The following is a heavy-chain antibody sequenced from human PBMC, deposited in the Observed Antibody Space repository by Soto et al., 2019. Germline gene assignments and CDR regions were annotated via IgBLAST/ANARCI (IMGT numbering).Heavy chain of an antibody. CDR3: ATYYDILTGYTFDS. D-gene: IGHD3-9*01. V-gene: IGHV4-4*02. CDR1: SGSISSNW. CDR2: IYHSGST. J-gene: IGHJ4*02. Sequence: QVQLQESGPGLVKPSETLSLTCAVSSGSISSNWWSWVRQPPGKGLEWIGEIYHSGSTNYNPSLKSRVTISVDKSKNQFSRKLRSVTAADTAVYYCATYYDILTGYTFDSWGQGTLVTVSS.